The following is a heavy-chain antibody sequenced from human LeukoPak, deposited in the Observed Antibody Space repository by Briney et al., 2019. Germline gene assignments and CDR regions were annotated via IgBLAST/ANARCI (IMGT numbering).Heavy chain of an antibody. Sequence: GESLKISCKGSGYSFTSYWIGWVRQLPGKGLEWMGIIYPGDSDTRYSPSFQGQVTISADKSISTAYLQWSSLKASDTAMYYCARRLTYDSRAYYCLDYWGQGTLVTVSS. J-gene: IGHJ4*02. CDR2: IYPGDSDT. CDR3: ARRLTYDSRAYYCLDY. CDR1: GYSFTSYW. V-gene: IGHV5-51*01. D-gene: IGHD3-22*01.